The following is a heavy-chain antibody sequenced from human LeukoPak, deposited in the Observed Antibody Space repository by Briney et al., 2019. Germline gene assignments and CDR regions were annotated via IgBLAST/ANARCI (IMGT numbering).Heavy chain of an antibody. CDR3: ARDRSYTHLDAFDI. V-gene: IGHV4-30-2*01. CDR1: GGSISSGGYY. Sequence: SQTLSLTCTLSGGSISSGGYYWSWIRQPPGKGLEWIGYSNHSGSTYYNPSLKSRVTISVDRSKNQFSLKLSSVTAADTAVYYCARDRSYTHLDAFDIWGQGTMVTVSS. J-gene: IGHJ3*02. CDR2: SNHSGST. D-gene: IGHD1-26*01.